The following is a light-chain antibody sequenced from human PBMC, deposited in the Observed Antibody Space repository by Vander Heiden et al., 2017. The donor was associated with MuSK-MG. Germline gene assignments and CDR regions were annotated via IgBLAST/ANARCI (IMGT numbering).Light chain of an antibody. V-gene: IGKV4-1*01. J-gene: IGKJ2*01. CDR3: QQYYSTPYT. CDR1: QSVLYSSNNKNY. CDR2: WAS. Sequence: LDSLAVSLGERATINCKSSQSVLYSSNNKNYLAWYQQKPGQPPKLLIYWASTRESGVPDRFSGSGSGTDFTLTISSLQAEDVAVYYCQQYYSTPYTFGQGTKLEIK.